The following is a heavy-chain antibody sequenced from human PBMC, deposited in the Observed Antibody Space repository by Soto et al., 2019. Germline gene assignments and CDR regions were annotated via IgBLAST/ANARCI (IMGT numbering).Heavy chain of an antibody. D-gene: IGHD3-22*01. CDR3: ARGWYYYDSGGYYDFFDY. V-gene: IGHV1-2*04. J-gene: IGHJ4*02. Sequence: ASLKVSCKASGYTFTGYYMHWVRQAPVQGLEWMGWINPNSGGTNYAQKFQGWVTMTRDTSISTAYMELSRVRSDDTAVYYRARGWYYYDSGGYYDFFDYWGQATLVTVSS. CDR1: GYTFTGYY. CDR2: INPNSGGT.